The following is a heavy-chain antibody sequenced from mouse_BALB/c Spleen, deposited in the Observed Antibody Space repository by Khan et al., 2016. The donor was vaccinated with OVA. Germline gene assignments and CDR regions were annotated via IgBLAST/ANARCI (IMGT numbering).Heavy chain of an antibody. Sequence: EVQLQASGPGLVKPSQSLSLTCTVTGYSITSDYAWNWIRQFPGNKLEWMCYISYIGRTSSNPSLNLLLSLTRATSMIQFFLQLNSVTTEDTATYYCARSVTITTVVATDFDYSGQGTTLTFSS. CDR1: GYSITSDYA. D-gene: IGHD1-1*01. CDR3: ARSVTITTVVATDFDY. J-gene: IGHJ2*01. CDR2: ISYIGRT. V-gene: IGHV3-2*02.